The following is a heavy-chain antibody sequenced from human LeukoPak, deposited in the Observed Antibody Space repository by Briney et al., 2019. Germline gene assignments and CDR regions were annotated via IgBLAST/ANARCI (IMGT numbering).Heavy chain of an antibody. J-gene: IGHJ5*02. CDR1: GFTFSSYA. CDR2: ISGSGSTT. Sequence: TGGSLRLSCAASGFTFSSYAMSWGPQAPGKVLGWVSAISGSGSTTYYAGSVKGRFTISRDNSKSTLYVQMNSLRAEDTAVYYCAIVVAARQGTIDPWGQGTLLTISS. V-gene: IGHV3-23*01. CDR3: AIVVAARQGTIDP. D-gene: IGHD6-6*01.